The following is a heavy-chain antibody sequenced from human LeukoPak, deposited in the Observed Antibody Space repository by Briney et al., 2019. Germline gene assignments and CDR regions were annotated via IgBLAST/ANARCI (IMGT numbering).Heavy chain of an antibody. Sequence: GGSLRLSCAASGFTFNTYTMNWVRQAPGKGLEWVSYISGSSGIIDYADSLKGRFTISRDNAKNSLYLQMNSLRAEDTAVYYCARDVRSLMDVWGQGTTVTVS. V-gene: IGHV3-48*01. J-gene: IGHJ6*02. CDR3: ARDVRSLMDV. D-gene: IGHD3-10*02. CDR2: ISGSSGII. CDR1: GFTFNTYT.